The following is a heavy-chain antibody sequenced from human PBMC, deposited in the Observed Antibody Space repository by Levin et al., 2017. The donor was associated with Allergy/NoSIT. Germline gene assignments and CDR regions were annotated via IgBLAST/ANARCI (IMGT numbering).Heavy chain of an antibody. V-gene: IGHV3-33*01. CDR2: IWYDGSHD. J-gene: IGHJ4*02. CDR3: ARDAATSGSYSFYDY. Sequence: GGSLRLSCATSGFTFRFYGMHWVRQAPGKGLEWVAVIWYDGSHDYYADSVRGRFTISRDDSKNTVFLQMNSLRAEDTAVYYCARDAATSGSYSFYDYWGQGTLVTVSS. CDR1: GFTFRFYG. D-gene: IGHD3-3*01.